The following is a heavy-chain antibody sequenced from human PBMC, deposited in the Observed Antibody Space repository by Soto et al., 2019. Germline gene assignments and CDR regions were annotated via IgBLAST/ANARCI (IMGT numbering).Heavy chain of an antibody. CDR2: IYWDDDK. CDR1: VFSLSTSGVG. Sequence: QITLKESGPTLVKPTQTLTLTCTFSVFSLSTSGVGVGWIRQPPVKALEWLALIYWDDDKRYSLSLKIRLTITKDTSKIQVVLTSTNIDAVDTATYYSAHTPNAGPYCDYGYWGQGTLVTVSS. CDR3: AHTPNAGPYCDYGY. D-gene: IGHD4-17*01. V-gene: IGHV2-5*02. J-gene: IGHJ4*02.